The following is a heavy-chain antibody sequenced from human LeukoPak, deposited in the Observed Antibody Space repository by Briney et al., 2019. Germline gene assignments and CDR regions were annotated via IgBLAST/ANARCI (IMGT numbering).Heavy chain of an antibody. D-gene: IGHD6-13*01. V-gene: IGHV3-21*01. CDR1: GFTFSSYS. CDR3: ARSFLSIAAAATDY. Sequence: NPGGSLRLSCAASGFTFSSYSMNWVRQAPGKGLEWVSSISSSSSYIYYADSVKGRFTISRDNAKNSLYLQMSSLRAEDTAVYYCARSFLSIAAAATDYWGQGTLVTVSS. CDR2: ISSSSSYI. J-gene: IGHJ4*02.